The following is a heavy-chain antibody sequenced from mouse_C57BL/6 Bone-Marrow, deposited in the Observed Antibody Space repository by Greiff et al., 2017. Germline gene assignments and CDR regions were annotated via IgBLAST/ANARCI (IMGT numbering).Heavy chain of an antibody. CDR1: GFSITTGNYR. J-gene: IGHJ2*01. Sequence: EVQLQQSGPGLVKPSQTVFLTCTVTGFSITTGNYRWSWLRQFPGTKLEWIGYIYDSGTITYNPSLKSHTSITRDTPKNPFFLEQNSLTAEDTATCYCARNDGSVDYWGQGTTLTVSS. CDR2: IYDSGTI. CDR3: ARNDGSVDY. V-gene: IGHV3-5*01. D-gene: IGHD2-3*01.